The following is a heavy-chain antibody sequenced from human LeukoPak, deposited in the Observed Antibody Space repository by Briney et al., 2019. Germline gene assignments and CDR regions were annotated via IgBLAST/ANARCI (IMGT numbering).Heavy chain of an antibody. CDR1: GGSISNYY. Sequence: PSETLSLTCTVSGGSISNYYYSWIRQPPGKGLEWIGYIYHSGGTNYNPSLKSRLTISVDTSKNQFSLKLTSVTAADTAVYYCARRTGSGLFILPGGQGTLVTVSS. J-gene: IGHJ4*02. CDR2: IYHSGGT. V-gene: IGHV4-59*08. D-gene: IGHD3/OR15-3a*01. CDR3: ARRTGSGLFILP.